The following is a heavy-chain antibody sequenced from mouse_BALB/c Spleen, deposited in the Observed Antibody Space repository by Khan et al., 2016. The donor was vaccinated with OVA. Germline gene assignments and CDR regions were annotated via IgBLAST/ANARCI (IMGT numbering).Heavy chain of an antibody. Sequence: EVQLVESGPGLVKPSQSLSLTCTVTGYSITSDYAWNWIRQFPGNKLEWMGYISSSGSTNYNPALKSRISITRDTSKNQFFLQLNSVTTEDTATCYCARDGSRYNYAMDYGGQGTSVTVSS. CDR1: GYSITSDYA. J-gene: IGHJ4*01. D-gene: IGHD2-3*01. CDR3: ARDGSRYNYAMDY. CDR2: ISSSGST. V-gene: IGHV3-2*02.